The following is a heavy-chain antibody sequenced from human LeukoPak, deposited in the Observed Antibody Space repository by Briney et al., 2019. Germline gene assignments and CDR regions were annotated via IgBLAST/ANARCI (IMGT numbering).Heavy chain of an antibody. V-gene: IGHV3-53*01. D-gene: IGHD3-10*01. CDR2: IYSGGST. Sequence: GGSLGLSCAASGFTVSSNYMSWVRQAPGKGLEWVSVIYSGGSTYYADSVKGRFTISRDNSKDTLYLQMNSLRAEDTAVYYCARQRGPYGPSVDYWGQGTLVTVSS. CDR1: GFTVSSNY. CDR3: ARQRGPYGPSVDY. J-gene: IGHJ4*02.